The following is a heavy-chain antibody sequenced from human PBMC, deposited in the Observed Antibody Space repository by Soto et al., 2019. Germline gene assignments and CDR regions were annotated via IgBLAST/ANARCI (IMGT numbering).Heavy chain of an antibody. CDR3: ARGDIAVAGTMHYYYYYYMDV. CDR1: GYTFTSYD. V-gene: IGHV1-8*01. Sequence: ASVKASCKASGYTFTSYDINWVRQATGQGLEWMGWMNPNSGNTGYAQKFQGRVTMTRNTSINAAYMELSSLRSEDTAVYYCARGDIAVAGTMHYYYYYYMDVWGKGTTVTVSS. J-gene: IGHJ6*03. D-gene: IGHD6-19*01. CDR2: MNPNSGNT.